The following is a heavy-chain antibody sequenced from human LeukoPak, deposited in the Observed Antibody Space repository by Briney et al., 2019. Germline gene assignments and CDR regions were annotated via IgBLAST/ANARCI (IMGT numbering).Heavy chain of an antibody. V-gene: IGHV1-18*01. J-gene: IGHJ6*03. Sequence: GASVKVSCKASGYTFTSYGISWVRQAPGQGLEWMGWISAYNGNTNYAQKLQGRVTMTTDTSTSTAYMELRSLRSDDTAVYYCARQVVPAAIRTGGYYYMDVWGKGTTVTVSS. CDR2: ISAYNGNT. CDR3: ARQVVPAAIRTGGYYYMDV. D-gene: IGHD2-2*02. CDR1: GYTFTSYG.